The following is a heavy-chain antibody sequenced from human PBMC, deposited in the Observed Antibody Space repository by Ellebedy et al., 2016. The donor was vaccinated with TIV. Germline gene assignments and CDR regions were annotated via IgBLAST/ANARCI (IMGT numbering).Heavy chain of an antibody. V-gene: IGHV4-4*02. D-gene: IGHD2-15*01. J-gene: IGHJ4*02. CDR3: AKCCYSGDNDY. CDR1: GDSINSSKW. Sequence: SETLSLXYAVSGDSINSSKWWNWVRQSPGKGLEWIGEIHHSGTTNYNPSLKSRVTMSVDKSKNQFSLRLNSVTAADTAVYYCAKCCYSGDNDYWGQGTLVTVSS. CDR2: IHHSGTT.